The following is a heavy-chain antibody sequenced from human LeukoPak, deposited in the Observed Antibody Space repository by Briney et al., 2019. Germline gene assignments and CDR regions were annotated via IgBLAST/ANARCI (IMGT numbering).Heavy chain of an antibody. CDR3: ARDLRSYDFWSGYPELVDP. D-gene: IGHD3-3*01. CDR1: GGSISSSSYY. Sequence: SETLSLTFTVSGGSISSSSYYWGWIRQPPGKGLEWIGSIYYSGSTYYNPSLKSRVTISVDTSKNQFSLKLSSVTAADTAVYYCARDLRSYDFWSGYPELVDPWGQGTLVTVSS. J-gene: IGHJ5*02. V-gene: IGHV4-39*07. CDR2: IYYSGST.